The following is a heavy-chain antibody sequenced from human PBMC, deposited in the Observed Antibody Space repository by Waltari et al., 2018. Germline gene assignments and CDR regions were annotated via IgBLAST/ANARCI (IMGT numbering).Heavy chain of an antibody. V-gene: IGHV3-33*01. CDR2: IWYDGSNK. J-gene: IGHJ4*02. CDR1: GFTFSSYG. Sequence: QVQLVESGGGVVQPGRSLRLSCAASGFTFSSYGMHWVGQAPGKGLEWVAVIWYDGSNKYYADSGKGRFTISRDNSKNTLYLQMNSLRAEDTAVYYCARWNTVALNWGQGTLVTVSS. D-gene: IGHD4-17*01. CDR3: ARWNTVALN.